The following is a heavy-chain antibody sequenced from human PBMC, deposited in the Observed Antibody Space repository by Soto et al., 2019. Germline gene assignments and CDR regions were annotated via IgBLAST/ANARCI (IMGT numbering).Heavy chain of an antibody. CDR2: IIPILGIA. D-gene: IGHD3-10*01. Sequence: QVQLVQSGAEVKKPGSSVKVSCKDSEGAFSSYTISWVRQAPGQGLEWMGRIIPILGIADYAQNFQGRVTITADKSTSTAYMELSSLRSEDPAVYYCAREQVIIGTYGMDVWGQRTTVTVSS. CDR1: EGAFSSYT. J-gene: IGHJ6*02. CDR3: AREQVIIGTYGMDV. V-gene: IGHV1-69*08.